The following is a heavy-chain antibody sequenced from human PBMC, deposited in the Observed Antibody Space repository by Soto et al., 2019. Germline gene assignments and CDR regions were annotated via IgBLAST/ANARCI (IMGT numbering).Heavy chain of an antibody. Sequence: TGGSLRLSCAGSGLIFRTYAMHWVRQAPGKGLEWVAVIWSDGSEKYYADSVKGRFTISRDNSNNTLYLQMSSLRAEDTAVYYCAREGIAAAGPLDYWGPGTLVTVSS. V-gene: IGHV3-33*01. CDR2: IWSDGSEK. J-gene: IGHJ4*02. D-gene: IGHD6-13*01. CDR1: GLIFRTYA. CDR3: AREGIAAAGPLDY.